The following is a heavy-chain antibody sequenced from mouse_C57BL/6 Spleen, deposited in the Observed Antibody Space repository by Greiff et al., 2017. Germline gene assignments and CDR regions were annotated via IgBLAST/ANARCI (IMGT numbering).Heavy chain of an antibody. CDR1: GYSFTDYN. V-gene: IGHV1-39*01. Sequence: EVKLMESGPELVKPGASVKISCKASGYSFTDYNMNWVKQSNGKSLEWIGVINPNYGTTSYNQKFKGKATLTVVQSSSTAYMQLNSLTSEDSAVYYCARLDYYGSSTDFDYWGQGTTLTVSS. CDR2: INPNYGTT. J-gene: IGHJ2*01. CDR3: ARLDYYGSSTDFDY. D-gene: IGHD1-1*01.